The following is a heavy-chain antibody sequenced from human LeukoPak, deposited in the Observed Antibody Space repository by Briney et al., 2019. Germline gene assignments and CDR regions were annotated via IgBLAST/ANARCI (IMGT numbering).Heavy chain of an antibody. J-gene: IGHJ4*02. CDR2: IYYSGST. Sequence: SETLSLTCTVSGGSISSGDYYWSWIRQPPGKGLEWIGYIYYSGSTYYNPSLKSRVTISVDTSKNQFSLKLSSVTAADTAVYYCASWLVGESSGPFDYWGQGTLVTVSS. V-gene: IGHV4-30-4*01. D-gene: IGHD1-26*01. CDR3: ASWLVGESSGPFDY. CDR1: GGSISSGDYY.